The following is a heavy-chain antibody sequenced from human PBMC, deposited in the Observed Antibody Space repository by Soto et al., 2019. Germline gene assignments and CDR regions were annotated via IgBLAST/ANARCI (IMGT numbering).Heavy chain of an antibody. V-gene: IGHV4-39*01. CDR3: ARLLLRLGELSLYDYGMDV. D-gene: IGHD3-16*02. J-gene: IGHJ6*02. Sequence: QLQLQESGPGLVKPSETLSLTCTVSGGSISSSSYYWGWIRQPPGKGLEWIGSIYYSGSTYYNPSLKSRVTISVDTSKNQFSLKLSSVTAADTAVYYCARLLLRLGELSLYDYGMDVWGQGTTVTVSS. CDR1: GGSISSSSYY. CDR2: IYYSGST.